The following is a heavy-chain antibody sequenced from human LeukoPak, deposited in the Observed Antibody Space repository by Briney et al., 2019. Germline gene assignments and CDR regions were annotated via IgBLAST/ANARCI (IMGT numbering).Heavy chain of an antibody. CDR1: GFTFDGYT. J-gene: IGHJ4*02. CDR3: AKENTLIAVAGTVDY. Sequence: GGSLRLSCAASGFTFDGYTMNWVRQAPGMGLEWVSAISGSGGSTYYADSVKGRFTISRDNSKNTLYLQMNSLRAEDTAVYYCAKENTLIAVAGTVDYWGQGTLVTVSS. V-gene: IGHV3-23*01. CDR2: ISGSGGST. D-gene: IGHD6-19*01.